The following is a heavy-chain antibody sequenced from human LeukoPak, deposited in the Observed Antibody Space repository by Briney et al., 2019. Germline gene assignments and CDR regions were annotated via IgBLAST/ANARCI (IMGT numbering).Heavy chain of an antibody. CDR2: ISYDGSNK. D-gene: IGHD2-2*01. Sequence: GGSLRLSCAASGFTFSSYTMHWVRQAPGKGLEWVAVISYDGSNKYYADSVKGRFTISRDNSKNTLYLQMNSLTTEDTAVYYCARADIGYCSSSRCPNVDYWGQGTLVTVSS. CDR3: ARADIGYCSSSRCPNVDY. J-gene: IGHJ4*02. CDR1: GFTFSSYT. V-gene: IGHV3-30-3*01.